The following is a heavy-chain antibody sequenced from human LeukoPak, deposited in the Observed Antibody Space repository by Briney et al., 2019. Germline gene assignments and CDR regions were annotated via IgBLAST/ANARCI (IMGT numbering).Heavy chain of an antibody. CDR2: IKQDGSEK. J-gene: IGHJ4*02. CDR1: GFTFSSYW. D-gene: IGHD3-22*01. CDR3: ARASYDSSGYFGY. V-gene: IGHV3-7*01. Sequence: PGGSRRLSCAASGFTFSSYWMSWVRQAPGKGLEWVANIKQDGSEKYYVDSVKGRFTISRDNAKNSLYLQMNSLRAEDTAVYYCARASYDSSGYFGYWGQGTLVTVSS.